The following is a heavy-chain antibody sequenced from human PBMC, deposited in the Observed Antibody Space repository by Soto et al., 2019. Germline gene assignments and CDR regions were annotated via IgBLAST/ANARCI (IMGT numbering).Heavy chain of an antibody. CDR1: GYSFTSYW. V-gene: IGHV5-51*01. CDR3: ARHRTPGIYYYYYYMDV. CDR2: IYPGDSDT. J-gene: IGHJ6*03. Sequence: GESLKISCKGSGYSFTSYWIGWVRQMPGKGLEWMGIIYPGDSDTRYSPSFQGQVTISADKSISTAYLQWSSLKASDTAMYYCARHRTPGIYYYYYYMDVWGKGTTVTVSS. D-gene: IGHD3-10*01.